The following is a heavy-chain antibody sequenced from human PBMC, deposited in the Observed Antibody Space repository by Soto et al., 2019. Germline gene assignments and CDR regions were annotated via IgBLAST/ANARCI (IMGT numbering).Heavy chain of an antibody. D-gene: IGHD3-9*01. CDR2: ISSSSSYL. J-gene: IGHJ3*02. Sequence: EVQLVESGGGLVKPGGSLRLSCAASGFTFSSYSMNWVRQAPGKGLEWVSSISSSSSYLYYADSVKGRFTISRDNAKNSLYLQMNSLRAEDTAVYYCARPYDNDAFDIWGQGTMVTVSS. CDR1: GFTFSSYS. V-gene: IGHV3-21*01. CDR3: ARPYDNDAFDI.